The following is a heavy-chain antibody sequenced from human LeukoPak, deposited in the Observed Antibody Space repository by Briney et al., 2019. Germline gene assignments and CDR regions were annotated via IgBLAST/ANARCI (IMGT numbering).Heavy chain of an antibody. Sequence: GGSLRLSCAASGFTFNDYAMHWVRQAPGKGLEWVSGISWNSGSIGYADSVKGRFTNSRDNAKNSLYLQMNSLRAEDTALYYCAKGTRIAAAGSFDYWGQGTLVTVSS. CDR1: GFTFNDYA. J-gene: IGHJ4*02. CDR2: ISWNSGSI. D-gene: IGHD6-13*01. CDR3: AKGTRIAAAGSFDY. V-gene: IGHV3-9*01.